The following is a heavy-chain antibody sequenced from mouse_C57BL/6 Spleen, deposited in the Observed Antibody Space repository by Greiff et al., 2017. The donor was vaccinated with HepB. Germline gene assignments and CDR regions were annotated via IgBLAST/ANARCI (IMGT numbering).Heavy chain of an antibody. V-gene: IGHV1-54*01. J-gene: IGHJ3*01. CDR3: ASGDDYDRFAY. D-gene: IGHD2-4*01. Sequence: VQLQESGAELVRPGTSVKVSCKASGYAFTNYLIEWVKQRPGQGLEWIGVINPGSGGTNYNEKFKGKATLTADKSSSTAYMQLSSLTSEDSAVYFCASGDDYDRFAYWGQGTLVTVSA. CDR1: GYAFTNYL. CDR2: INPGSGGT.